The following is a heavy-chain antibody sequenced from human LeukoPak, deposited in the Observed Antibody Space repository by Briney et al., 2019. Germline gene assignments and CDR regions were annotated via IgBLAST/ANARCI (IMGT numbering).Heavy chain of an antibody. Sequence: ASVSLSSKAYGYTFSSYGISGRRQAPGQGLEWMGWISSYNGNTNYGQNFQGRVTMTTDTSTSTLYMEVRSLRSDDTAVYYCARDNGHKSVDYWGQRKVCSVSS. D-gene: IGHD2-21*01. J-gene: IGHJ4*02. CDR3: ARDNGHKSVDY. CDR2: ISSYNGNT. CDR1: GYTFSSYG. V-gene: IGHV1-18*01.